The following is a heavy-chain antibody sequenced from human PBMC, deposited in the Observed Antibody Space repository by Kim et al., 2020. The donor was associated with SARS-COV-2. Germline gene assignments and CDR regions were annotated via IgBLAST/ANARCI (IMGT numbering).Heavy chain of an antibody. CDR1: GFTFRSYW. CDR3: ASETYVVDTITHIFDY. CDR2: INQDGSEK. D-gene: IGHD5-12*01. Sequence: GGSLRLSCAASGFTFRSYWMSWVRQAPGKGLEWVANINQDGSEKYYVDSVKGRFTISRDNAKNSLYLQMKSLRAEDTAVYYCASETYVVDTITHIFDYWGQGTLATVSS. V-gene: IGHV3-7*03. J-gene: IGHJ4*02.